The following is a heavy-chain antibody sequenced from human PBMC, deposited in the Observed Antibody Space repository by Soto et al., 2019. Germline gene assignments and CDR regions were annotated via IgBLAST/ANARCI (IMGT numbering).Heavy chain of an antibody. V-gene: IGHV2-5*02. D-gene: IGHD3-10*01. CDR2: IYWDDDK. CDR3: GYVYYNSGRWDA. J-gene: IGHJ5*02. Sequence: ITLKESGPTLVKPTQTLTLTCTFSGFSLSTSAVGVGWIRQPPGKALEWLALIYWDDDKRYSPSLKSRLTITKDTSKNQVVLTMTNMVPVDTAIYYCGYVYYNSGRWDAWGQGTLVTVSS. CDR1: GFSLSTSAVG.